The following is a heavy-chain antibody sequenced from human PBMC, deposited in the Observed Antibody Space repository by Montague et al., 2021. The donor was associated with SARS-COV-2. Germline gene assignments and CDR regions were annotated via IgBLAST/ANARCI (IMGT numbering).Heavy chain of an antibody. CDR2: IDWDDDK. J-gene: IGHJ3*02. CDR3: ARGYNDILTGYLDAFDI. CDR1: GFSLSTSGMC. Sequence: PALVKPTQTLTLTCTFSGFSLSTSGMCVSWIRQPPGKALEWLARIDWDDDKYYSTSLKTRLTISKDTSKNQVVLTMTNMDPVDTATYCRARGYNDILTGYLDAFDIWGQGTRGTVSS. D-gene: IGHD3-9*01. V-gene: IGHV2-70*11.